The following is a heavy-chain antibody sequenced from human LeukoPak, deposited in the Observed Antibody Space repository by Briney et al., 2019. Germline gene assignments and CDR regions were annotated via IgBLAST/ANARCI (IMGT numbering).Heavy chain of an antibody. V-gene: IGHV3-23*01. D-gene: IGHD6-19*01. Sequence: AGTLRLSSPASGFTLSACGMSWVRQAPGKGLEWVSAISGGGGTTLNTHFVKGRFSISRDNSKNTLYMQMSSLRAEDTAVYYCARARGGRKSSGWYYYYYMDVWGKGTTVTVYS. J-gene: IGHJ6*03. CDR1: GFTLSACG. CDR2: ISGGGGTT. CDR3: ARARGGRKSSGWYYYYYMDV.